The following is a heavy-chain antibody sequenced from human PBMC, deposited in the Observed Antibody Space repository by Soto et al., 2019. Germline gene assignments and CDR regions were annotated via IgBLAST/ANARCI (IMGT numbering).Heavy chain of an antibody. CDR3: AKDLPRITIFGVVILYGMDV. D-gene: IGHD3-3*01. V-gene: IGHV3-30*18. CDR2: ISYDGSNK. J-gene: IGHJ6*02. Sequence: GGSLRLSCAASGFTFSSYGTHWVRQAPGKGLEWVAVISYDGSNKYYADSVKGRFTISRDNSKNTLYLQMNSLRAEDTAVYYCAKDLPRITIFGVVILYGMDVWGQGTTVTVS. CDR1: GFTFSSYG.